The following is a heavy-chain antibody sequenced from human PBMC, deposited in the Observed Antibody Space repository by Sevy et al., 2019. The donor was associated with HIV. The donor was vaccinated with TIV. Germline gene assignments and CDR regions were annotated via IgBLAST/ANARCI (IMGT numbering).Heavy chain of an antibody. CDR1: GFTVSSNY. CDR2: IYSGGST. CDR3: ARDSDWGGGGAFDI. D-gene: IGHD7-27*01. J-gene: IGHJ3*02. Sequence: GGSLRLSCAASGFTVSSNYMSWVRQAPGKGLEWVSVIYSGGSTYYADSVKGRFTISRDNSKNTLYLQMNSLGAEDTAVYYCARDSDWGGGGAFDIWGQGTMVTVSS. V-gene: IGHV3-53*01.